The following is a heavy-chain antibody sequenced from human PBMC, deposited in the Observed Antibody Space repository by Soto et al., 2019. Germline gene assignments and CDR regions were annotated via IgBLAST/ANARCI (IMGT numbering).Heavy chain of an antibody. D-gene: IGHD6-6*01. V-gene: IGHV3-48*02. CDR2: ISSSSNTI. Sequence: EVQLVESGGGLVQPGGSLRLSCAASGFTFSSYSMNWVRQGPGKGLEWVSYISSSSNTIHYADSVKGRFSISRDNGKSSLYLQMNSLRDEDTAVYYCARMDSNSFRFANYDYGMAVWCHGTTVTVSS. J-gene: IGHJ6*02. CDR1: GFTFSSYS. CDR3: ARMDSNSFRFANYDYGMAV.